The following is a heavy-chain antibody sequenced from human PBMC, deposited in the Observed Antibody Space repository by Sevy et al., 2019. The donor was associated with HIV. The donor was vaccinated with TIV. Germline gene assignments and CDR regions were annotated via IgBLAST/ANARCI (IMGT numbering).Heavy chain of an antibody. CDR3: ARGGGFSDEGMDV. CDR1: GGSISPYY. J-gene: IGHJ6*02. D-gene: IGHD1-26*01. V-gene: IGHV4-59*01. Sequence: SETLYLTCTVSGGSISPYYWNWIRQPPGKGLEWIGYIYYSGSTNYNPSLRGRITISVDTSKNQFSLKLTSVTAADTAVYFCARGGGFSDEGMDVWGQGTTVTVSS. CDR2: IYYSGST.